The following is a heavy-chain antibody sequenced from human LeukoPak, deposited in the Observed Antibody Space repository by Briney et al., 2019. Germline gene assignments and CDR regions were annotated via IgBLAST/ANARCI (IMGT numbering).Heavy chain of an antibody. D-gene: IGHD3-22*01. CDR3: AREQHRRDSSGYMALGAFDI. V-gene: IGHV4-4*02. CDR1: GGSISSSNW. J-gene: IGHJ3*02. CDR2: IYHSGST. Sequence: SETLSLTCAVSGGSISSSNWWSWVRQPPGKGLEWIGEIYHSGSTNYNPSLKRRVTISVDKSKNQFSLKLSSVTAADTAVYYCAREQHRRDSSGYMALGAFDIWGQGTMVTVSS.